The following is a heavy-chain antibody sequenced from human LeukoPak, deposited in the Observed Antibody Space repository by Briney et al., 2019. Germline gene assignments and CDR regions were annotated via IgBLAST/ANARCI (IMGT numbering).Heavy chain of an antibody. D-gene: IGHD5-12*01. CDR3: AGGSGYSGYGGINDAFDI. J-gene: IGHJ3*02. CDR2: INAGNGNT. CDR1: GYTFTSYA. Sequence: VASVKVSCKASGYTFTSYAMHWVRQAPGQRLEWMGWINAGNGNTKYSQKFQGRVTITRDTSASTAYMELSSLRSEDTAVYYCAGGSGYSGYGGINDAFDIWGQGTMVTVSS. V-gene: IGHV1-3*01.